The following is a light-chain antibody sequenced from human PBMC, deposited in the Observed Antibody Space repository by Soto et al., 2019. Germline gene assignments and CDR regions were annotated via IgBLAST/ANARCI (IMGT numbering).Light chain of an antibody. J-gene: IGLJ1*01. CDR3: TSYTTTGTYA. Sequence: QSALSQPASLSGSPGQSITISCTGASSDLGDYNYVSWYQQHPGKAPKLMIYDVSSRPSGVSDRFSGSKSGNTASLTISGLQAEDEADYYCTSYTTTGTYAFATGTKVTVL. CDR2: DVS. CDR1: SSDLGDYNY. V-gene: IGLV2-14*03.